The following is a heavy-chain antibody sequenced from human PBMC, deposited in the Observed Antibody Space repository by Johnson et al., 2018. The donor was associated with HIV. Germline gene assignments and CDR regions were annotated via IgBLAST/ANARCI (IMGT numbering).Heavy chain of an antibody. CDR2: ISFDGGTK. CDR1: GFTFGSYA. J-gene: IGHJ3*02. Sequence: QVHLVESGGGVVQPGRSLRLSCAASGFTFGSYAMHWVRQAPGKGLEWVALISFDGGTKYYADSVKGRFPISRDNSKNTLYLQMNSLRAEDTAVYYCARDFKDSSSWYGAFDIWGQGTMVTVSS. D-gene: IGHD6-13*01. CDR3: ARDFKDSSSWYGAFDI. V-gene: IGHV3-30*04.